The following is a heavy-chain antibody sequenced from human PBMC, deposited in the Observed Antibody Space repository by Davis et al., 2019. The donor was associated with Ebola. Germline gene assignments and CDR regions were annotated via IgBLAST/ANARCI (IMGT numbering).Heavy chain of an antibody. V-gene: IGHV4-30-2*01. CDR2: IYHSGST. Sequence: SETLSLTCAVSGGSISSGGYSWSWIRQPPGKGLEWIGYIYHSGSTYYNPSLKSRVTISVDRSKNQFSLKLSSVTAADTAVYYCARLGYDFWSGYYTYNWFDPWGQGTLVTVSS. CDR1: GGSISSGGYS. CDR3: ARLGYDFWSGYYTYNWFDP. J-gene: IGHJ5*02. D-gene: IGHD3-3*01.